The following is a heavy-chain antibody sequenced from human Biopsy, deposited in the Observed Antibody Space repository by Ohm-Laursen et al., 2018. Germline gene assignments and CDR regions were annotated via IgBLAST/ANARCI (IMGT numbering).Heavy chain of an antibody. CDR3: TRAEAGSGSLLYFDY. CDR2: IDQDGSEK. Sequence: SLRLSCSASGFTFSSYLMTWVRQAPGKGLEWVANIDQDGSEKNYIDSVKGRFTISRDNAKNTVFLQMNSLRAEDTAVYYCTRAEAGSGSLLYFDYWGQGTLVTVSS. J-gene: IGHJ4*02. V-gene: IGHV3-7*01. D-gene: IGHD3-10*01. CDR1: GFTFSSYL.